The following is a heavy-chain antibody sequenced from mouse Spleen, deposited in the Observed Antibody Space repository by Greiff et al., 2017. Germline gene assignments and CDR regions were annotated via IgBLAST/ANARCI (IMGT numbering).Heavy chain of an antibody. CDR2: INPSTGGT. Sequence: VQLQQSGPELVKPGASVKISCKASGYSFTGYYMNWVKQSPEKSLEWIGEINPSTGGTTYNQKFKAKATLTVDKSSSTAYMQLKSLTSEDSAVYYCARDYYGSSYRNYYAMDYWGQGTSVTVSS. J-gene: IGHJ4*01. CDR3: ARDYYGSSYRNYYAMDY. D-gene: IGHD1-1*01. V-gene: IGHV1-42*01. CDR1: GYSFTGYY.